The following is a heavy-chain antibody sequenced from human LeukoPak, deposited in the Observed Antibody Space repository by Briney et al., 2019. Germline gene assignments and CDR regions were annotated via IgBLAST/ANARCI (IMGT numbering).Heavy chain of an antibody. Sequence: SETLSLTCAVYGGSFSGYYWSWIRQHPGKGLEWIGYIYYSGSTYYNPSLKSRVTISVDTSKNQFSLKLSSVTAADTAVYYCETGTLYFDYWGQGTLVTVSS. CDR2: IYYSGST. V-gene: IGHV4-34*01. CDR1: GGSFSGYY. J-gene: IGHJ4*02. CDR3: ETGTLYFDY. D-gene: IGHD1-1*01.